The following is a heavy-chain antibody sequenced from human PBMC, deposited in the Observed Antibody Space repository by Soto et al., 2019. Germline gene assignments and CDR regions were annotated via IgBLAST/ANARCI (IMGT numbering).Heavy chain of an antibody. CDR2: MNSDGSIT. CDR3: VRDGYPAWVYGVDV. V-gene: IGHV3-74*01. Sequence: EVQLVESGGGLVQPGGSLRLSCAASGFTFSSYWMHWVRQAPGKGLVWVSRMNSDGSITNYADSVKGRFTISRDNARNTLYLQMNSLRAEDTAVYYFVRDGYPAWVYGVDVWGQGTTVTVSS. J-gene: IGHJ6*02. D-gene: IGHD5-18*01. CDR1: GFTFSSYW.